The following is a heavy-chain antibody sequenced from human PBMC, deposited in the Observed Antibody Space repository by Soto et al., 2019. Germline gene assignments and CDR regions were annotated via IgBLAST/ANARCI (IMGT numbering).Heavy chain of an antibody. CDR2: IYYSGTT. CDR1: GGSISSSSYY. CDR3: ARHAPRYYYYYMDV. V-gene: IGHV4-39*01. Sequence: QLQLQESGPGVVKPSETPSLTCTVSGGSISSSSYYWGWIRQPPGKGLEWIGSIYYSGTTYYNPSLKSRVAISVDTSKNQFSLKLRSVTAADTAGYYCARHAPRYYYYYMDVWGKGTTVTVPS. J-gene: IGHJ6*03.